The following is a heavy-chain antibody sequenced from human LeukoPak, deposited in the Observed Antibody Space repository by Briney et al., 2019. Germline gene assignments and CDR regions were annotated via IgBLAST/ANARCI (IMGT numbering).Heavy chain of an antibody. CDR3: ARIMITFGGVIDYFDY. CDR2: INHSGST. J-gene: IGHJ4*02. Sequence: SETLSLTCAVYGGSFSGYYWSWIRQPPGKGLEWIGEINHSGSTNYNPSLKSRVTISVDTSKNQFSLKLSSVTAADTAVYYCARIMITFGGVIDYFDYWGQGTLVTVSS. CDR1: GGSFSGYY. V-gene: IGHV4-34*01. D-gene: IGHD3-16*01.